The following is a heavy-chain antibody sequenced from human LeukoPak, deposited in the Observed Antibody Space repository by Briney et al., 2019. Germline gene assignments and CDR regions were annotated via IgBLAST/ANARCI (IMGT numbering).Heavy chain of an antibody. V-gene: IGHV4-34*01. Sequence: SETLSLTCAVYGGSFSGYYWSWIRQPPGKGLEWNGEINHSGSTNYNPSLKSRVTISVDTSKNQFSLKLSSVTAADTAVYYCARGFRTSYKFSGSYYGYWGQGTLVTVSS. D-gene: IGHD1-26*01. CDR1: GGSFSGYY. CDR2: INHSGST. J-gene: IGHJ4*02. CDR3: ARGFRTSYKFSGSYYGY.